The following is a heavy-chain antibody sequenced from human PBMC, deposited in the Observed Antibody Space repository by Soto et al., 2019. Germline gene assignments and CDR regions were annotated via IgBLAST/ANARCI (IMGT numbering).Heavy chain of an antibody. CDR3: GHLKTDTEVTPAPPLFDS. D-gene: IGHD2-2*01. J-gene: IGHJ4*02. V-gene: IGHV4-38-2*01. CDR2: LSHSGRT. CDR1: GFSISSDSY. Sequence: LSLTCAVSGFSISSDSYWGWMRQSPGKGLEWIGTLSHSGRTFYNPSLKSRVTISADTTKNQFSLSLTSVTAADTAVYYCGHLKTDTEVTPAPPLFDSWGQGTLVTVSS.